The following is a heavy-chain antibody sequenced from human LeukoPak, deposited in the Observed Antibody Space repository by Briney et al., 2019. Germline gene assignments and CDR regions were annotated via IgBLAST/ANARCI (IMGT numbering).Heavy chain of an antibody. D-gene: IGHD3-22*01. Sequence: GGSLRLSCAASGFTFSTYMMNWVRQAPGKGLEWVSSISSSSSYIYYADSVKGRFTISRDNAKNSLYLQMNSLRAEDTAVYYCAEMGLTYYYDSSGYDAFDIWGQGTMVTVSS. CDR3: AEMGLTYYYDSSGYDAFDI. J-gene: IGHJ3*02. CDR2: ISSSSSYI. CDR1: GFTFSTYM. V-gene: IGHV3-21*01.